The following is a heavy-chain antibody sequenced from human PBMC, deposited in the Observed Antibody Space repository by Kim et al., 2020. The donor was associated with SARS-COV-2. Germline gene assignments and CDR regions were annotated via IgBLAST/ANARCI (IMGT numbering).Heavy chain of an antibody. CDR1: GFTFSSYE. J-gene: IGHJ4*02. D-gene: IGHD3-3*01. CDR2: ISSSGSTI. V-gene: IGHV3-48*03. Sequence: GGSLRLSCAASGFTFSSYEMNWVRQAPGKGLEWVSYISSSGSTIYYADSVKGRFTISRDNAKNSLYLQMNSLRAEDTAVYYCVRALPIWSGYSVWGQGTLVTVSS. CDR3: VRALPIWSGYSV.